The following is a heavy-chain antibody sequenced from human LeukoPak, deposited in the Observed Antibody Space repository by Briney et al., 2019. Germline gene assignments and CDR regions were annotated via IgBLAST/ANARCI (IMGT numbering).Heavy chain of an antibody. CDR2: ISGSGGST. D-gene: IGHD1-1*01. Sequence: PGGSLRLSCAASGFTFDDYAMHWVRKAPGKGLEWVSAISGSGGSTYYADSVKGRFTISRDNSKNTLYLQMNSLRAEDTAVYYCAKGTSWFDPWGQGTLVTVSS. CDR3: AKGTSWFDP. V-gene: IGHV3-23*01. J-gene: IGHJ5*02. CDR1: GFTFDDYA.